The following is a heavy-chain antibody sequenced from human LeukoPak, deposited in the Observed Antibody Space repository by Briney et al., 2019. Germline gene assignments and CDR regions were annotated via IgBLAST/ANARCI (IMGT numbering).Heavy chain of an antibody. Sequence: GGSLRLSCAASGFTFSSYAMSWVRQAPGKGLEWVSAISGSGGSTYYADSVKGRFTISRDNSKNTLYLQMNSLRAEDTAVYYCAKDSLLRAVAGTGGDYWGQGTLVTVSS. CDR2: ISGSGGST. J-gene: IGHJ4*02. CDR3: AKDSLLRAVAGTGGDY. CDR1: GFTFSSYA. V-gene: IGHV3-23*01. D-gene: IGHD6-19*01.